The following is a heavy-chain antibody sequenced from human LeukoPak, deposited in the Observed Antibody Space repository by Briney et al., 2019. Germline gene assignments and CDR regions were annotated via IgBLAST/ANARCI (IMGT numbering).Heavy chain of an antibody. Sequence: GGSLRLSCAASEFSFSDFWMGWLRQAPGKGLEWVANINQGGSETYYVDSVKGRFTISRDNAKKSLFLQMNSLRAEDTAVYYCTKGRSNHYWGQGTLVTVST. CDR3: TKGRSNHY. J-gene: IGHJ4*02. CDR2: INQGGSET. CDR1: EFSFSDFW. V-gene: IGHV3-7*01. D-gene: IGHD4-11*01.